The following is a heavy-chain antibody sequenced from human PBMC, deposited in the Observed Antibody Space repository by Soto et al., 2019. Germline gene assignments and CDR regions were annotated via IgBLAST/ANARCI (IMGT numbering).Heavy chain of an antibody. D-gene: IGHD1-1*01. J-gene: IGHJ4*02. CDR2: INPNSGGT. CDR3: AREPATSKPEGVDF. V-gene: IGHV1-2*02. Sequence: ASVKVSCKASGYTFSDYYIHWVRQAPGQGLEWMGWINPNSGGTKYAPKFQGGVTMTRDTSITTAYMELSRLRPGDTAVYYCAREPATSKPEGVDFWGQGTLVTVSS. CDR1: GYTFSDYY.